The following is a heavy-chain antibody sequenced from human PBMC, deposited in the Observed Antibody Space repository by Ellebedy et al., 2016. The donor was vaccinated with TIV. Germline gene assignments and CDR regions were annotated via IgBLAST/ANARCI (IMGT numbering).Heavy chain of an antibody. V-gene: IGHV3-30*03. CDR2: ISNDGRSK. CDR3: APGGTTKVKKGYVY. D-gene: IGHD3-16*01. Sequence: PGGSLRLSCAASGFTFSPYAMSWVRQAPGEGLEWVANISNDGRSKKHGDSVRGRFTISRDNSKSTLYLQMDSLRDNDTAVYYCAPGGTTKVKKGYVYWGQGTLVTVSS. CDR1: GFTFSPYA. J-gene: IGHJ4*02.